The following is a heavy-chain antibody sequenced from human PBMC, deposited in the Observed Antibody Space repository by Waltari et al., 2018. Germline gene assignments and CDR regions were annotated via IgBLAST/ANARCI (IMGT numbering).Heavy chain of an antibody. J-gene: IGHJ4*02. CDR1: GYTFTSHD. V-gene: IGHV1-8*01. CDR2: MNPSDGRT. CDR3: ATSSNFDY. Sequence: QVQVVQSGAEVRKPGASVKISCKASGYTFTSHDIHWVRQATGQGLEWMGWMNPSDGRTVYAQSLQGRVTMTRNTSIDTAYMELTSLKSEDTAVYYYATSSNFDYWGQGTLVTVSS.